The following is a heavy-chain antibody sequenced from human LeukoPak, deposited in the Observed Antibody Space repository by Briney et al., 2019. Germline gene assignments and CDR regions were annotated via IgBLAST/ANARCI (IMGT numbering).Heavy chain of an antibody. CDR2: IYHSGST. D-gene: IGHD6-6*01. Sequence: PSETLSLTCAVSGGSISSSNWWSWVRQPPGKGLEWIGEIYHSGSTNYNPSLKSRVTISVDKSKNQFSLKLSSVTAADTAVYYCARDRGYSSSSAYNWFDPWGQGTLVTVSS. V-gene: IGHV4-4*02. CDR3: ARDRGYSSSSAYNWFDP. CDR1: GGSISSSNW. J-gene: IGHJ5*02.